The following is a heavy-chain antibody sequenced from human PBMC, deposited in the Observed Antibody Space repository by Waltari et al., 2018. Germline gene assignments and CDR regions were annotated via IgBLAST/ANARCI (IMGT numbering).Heavy chain of an antibody. Sequence: QVQLVQSGAEVKKPGASVKVSCKAAGYTFTGYYMHWVRQAPGQGLEWMGWINPNSGGTNYAQKFQGRVTMTRDTSKNQFSLKLSSVTAADTAVYYCAREKSSGWYVWFDPWGQGTLVTVSS. D-gene: IGHD6-19*01. V-gene: IGHV1-2*02. CDR3: AREKSSGWYVWFDP. J-gene: IGHJ5*02. CDR1: GYTFTGYY. CDR2: INPNSGGT.